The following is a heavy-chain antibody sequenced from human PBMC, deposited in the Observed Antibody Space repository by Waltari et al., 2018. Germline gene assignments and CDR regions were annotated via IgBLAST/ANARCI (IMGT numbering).Heavy chain of an antibody. V-gene: IGHV3-53*01. D-gene: IGHD5-12*01. CDR2: IYSGGST. CDR1: AFTVSRNY. J-gene: IGHJ3*02. Sequence: EVQLVESGGGLIQPGGSLRPSCAASAFTVSRNYMSWLRQAPGKGLEWVSVIYSGGSTYYADSVKGRFTISRDNSKNTLYLQMNSLRAEDTAVYYCATGGGYDSDDAFDIWGQGTMVTVSS. CDR3: ATGGGYDSDDAFDI.